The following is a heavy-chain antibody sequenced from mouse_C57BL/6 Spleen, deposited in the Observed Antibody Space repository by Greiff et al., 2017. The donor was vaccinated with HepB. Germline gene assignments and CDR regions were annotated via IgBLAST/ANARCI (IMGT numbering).Heavy chain of an antibody. CDR1: GFTFSDYG. D-gene: IGHD2-1*01. J-gene: IGHJ1*03. V-gene: IGHV5-17*01. CDR2: ISSGSSTI. Sequence: EVKLVESGGGLVKPGGSLKLSCAASGFTFSDYGMHWVRQAPEKGLEWVAYISSGSSTIYYADTVKGRFTISRDNAKNTLFLQMNSLRSEDTAMYYCSRGGNYWYFDVWGTGTTVTVSS. CDR3: SRGGNYWYFDV.